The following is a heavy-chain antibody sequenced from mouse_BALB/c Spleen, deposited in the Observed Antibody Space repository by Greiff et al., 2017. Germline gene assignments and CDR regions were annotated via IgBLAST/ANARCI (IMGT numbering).Heavy chain of an antibody. V-gene: IGHV5-6*02. CDR2: ISSGGSYT. J-gene: IGHJ2*01. CDR1: GFTFSSYG. Sequence: EVKLVESGGDLVKPGGSLKLSCAASGFTFSSYGMSWVRQTPDKRLEWVATISSGGSYTYYPDSVKGRFTISRDNAKNTLYLQMSSLKSEDTAMYYCARRDAGVTTYFDYWGQGTTLTVSS. CDR3: ARRDAGVTTYFDY. D-gene: IGHD2-1*01.